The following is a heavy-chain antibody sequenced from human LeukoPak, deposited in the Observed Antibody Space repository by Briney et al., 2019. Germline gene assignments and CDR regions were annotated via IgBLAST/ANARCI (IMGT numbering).Heavy chain of an antibody. CDR3: ARTDYDFWSGYYYRRSRQPKVATFDY. D-gene: IGHD3-3*01. CDR1: GGSISSSSYY. V-gene: IGHV4-39*07. Sequence: PSETLSLTCTVSGGSISSSSYYWGWIRQPPGKGLEWIGSIYYSGSTYYNPSLKSRVTISVDTSKNQFSLKLSSVTAADTAVYYCARTDYDFWSGYYYRRSRQPKVATFDYWGQGTLVTVSS. J-gene: IGHJ4*02. CDR2: IYYSGST.